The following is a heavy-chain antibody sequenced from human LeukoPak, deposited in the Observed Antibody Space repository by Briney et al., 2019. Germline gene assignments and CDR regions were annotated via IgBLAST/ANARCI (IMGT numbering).Heavy chain of an antibody. V-gene: IGHV1-2*02. CDR1: GYTFTGYY. D-gene: IGHD6-19*01. CDR2: INPNSGGT. J-gene: IGHJ4*02. Sequence: ASVKVSCKASGYTFTGYYMYWVRQAPGQGLEWMGWINPNSGGTNYAQKFQGRVTMTRDTSISTAYMELSRLRSDDTAVYYCAREVRSSGWYYFDYWGQGTLVTVSS. CDR3: AREVRSSGWYYFDY.